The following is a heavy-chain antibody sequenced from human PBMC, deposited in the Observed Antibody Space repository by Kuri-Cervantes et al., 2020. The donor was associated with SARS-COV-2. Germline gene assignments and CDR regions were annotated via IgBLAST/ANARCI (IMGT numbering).Heavy chain of an antibody. D-gene: IGHD2-8*01. Sequence: ASVKVSCKASGYTFSGGYYMYWVRQAPGRGLEWMGWINPNSGGTNYAQKFQGWVTMTRDTSISTVYMELSRLRSDDTAVYYCARSTPFRRLMVIPQGGAFDIWGQGTMVTVSS. V-gene: IGHV1-2*04. J-gene: IGHJ3*02. CDR3: ARSTPFRRLMVIPQGGAFDI. CDR2: INPNSGGT. CDR1: GYTFSGGYY.